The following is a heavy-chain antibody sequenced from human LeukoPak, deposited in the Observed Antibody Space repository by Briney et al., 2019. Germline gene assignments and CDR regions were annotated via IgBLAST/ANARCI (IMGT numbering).Heavy chain of an antibody. CDR2: IYHSGST. D-gene: IGHD2-2*01. CDR1: GYSISSGYY. CDR3: ARVRSSSTSLVFDY. J-gene: IGHJ4*02. Sequence: SETLSLTCAVSGYSISSGYYWGWIRQPPGKGLKWIGSIYHSGSTYYNPSLKSRVTISVDTSKNQFSLKLSSVTAADTAVYYCARVRSSSTSLVFDYWGQGTLVTVSS. V-gene: IGHV4-38-2*01.